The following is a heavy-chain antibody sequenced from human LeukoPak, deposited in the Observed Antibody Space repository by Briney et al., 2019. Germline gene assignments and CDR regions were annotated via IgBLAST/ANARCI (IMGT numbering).Heavy chain of an antibody. CDR3: ASVERYFDWLYGAFDI. V-gene: IGHV4-31*03. J-gene: IGHJ3*02. CDR2: FYYSGST. Sequence: SETLSLTCTVSGGSISSGGYYWSWIRQHPGKGREWIGYFYYSGSTYYNPSLKSRVTISVDTSKHQFSLKLSSVTAADTAVYYCASVERYFDWLYGAFDIWGQGTMVTVSS. D-gene: IGHD3-9*01. CDR1: GGSISSGGYY.